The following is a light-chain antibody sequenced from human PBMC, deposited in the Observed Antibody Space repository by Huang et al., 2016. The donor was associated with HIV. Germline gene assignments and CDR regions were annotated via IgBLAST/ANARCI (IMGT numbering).Light chain of an antibody. CDR2: AAS. CDR3: QQIKSYPLT. Sequence: IQLTQSPSSLSASVGDRVTITCRASQGISSYLAWYQQKPGKAPKRLIYAASTLQSGVPSSCSGSGSGTDFTLTISSLQPEDFATDYCQQIKSYPLTFGGGTKVEIK. V-gene: IGKV1-9*01. CDR1: QGISSY. J-gene: IGKJ4*01.